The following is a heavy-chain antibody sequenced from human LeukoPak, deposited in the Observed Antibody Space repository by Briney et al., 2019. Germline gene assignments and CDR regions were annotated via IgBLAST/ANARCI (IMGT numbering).Heavy chain of an antibody. D-gene: IGHD6-13*01. J-gene: IGHJ4*02. CDR3: ARSGTYQYSSIYDY. CDR2: IYYSGST. V-gene: IGHV4-59*12. CDR1: GGSISSYY. Sequence: SETLSLTCTVSGGSISSYYWSWIRQPPGKGLEWIGYIYYSGSTNYNPSLKSRVTISVDTSKNQFSLKLSSVTAADTAVYYCARSGTYQYSSIYDYWGQGALVTVSS.